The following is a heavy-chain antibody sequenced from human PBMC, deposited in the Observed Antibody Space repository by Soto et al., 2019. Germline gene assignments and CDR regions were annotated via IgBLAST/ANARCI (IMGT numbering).Heavy chain of an antibody. V-gene: IGHV4-39*01. D-gene: IGHD4-17*01. Sequence: QLQLQESGPGLVKPSETLSITCTVSGGSISSSSYYWGWIRQPPGKGLEWIGSIYYSGSTYYNPSLKSRVTISVDTSKNQFSLKLSSVTAADTALYYCARHGAPWYDGDYVGWFDPWGQGTLVTVSS. J-gene: IGHJ5*02. CDR3: ARHGAPWYDGDYVGWFDP. CDR1: GGSISSSSYY. CDR2: IYYSGST.